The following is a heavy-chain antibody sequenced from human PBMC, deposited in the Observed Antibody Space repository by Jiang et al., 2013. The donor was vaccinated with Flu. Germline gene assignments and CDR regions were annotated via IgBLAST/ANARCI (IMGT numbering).Heavy chain of an antibody. CDR1: WVLQWLL. Sequence: LLKPSGDPVPHLRCLWWVLQWLLLELDPPAPRKGLEWIGEINHSGSTNYNPSLKSRVTISVDTSKNQFSLKLSSVTAADTAVYYCARGVGGLYYDFWSGYSPFDYWGQGTLVTVSS. J-gene: IGHJ4*02. V-gene: IGHV4-34*01. D-gene: IGHD3-3*01. CDR2: INHSGST. CDR3: ARGVGGLYYDFWSGYSPFDY.